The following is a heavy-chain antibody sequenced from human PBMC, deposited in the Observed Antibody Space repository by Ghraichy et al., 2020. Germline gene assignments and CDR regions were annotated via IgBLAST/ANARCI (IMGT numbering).Heavy chain of an antibody. CDR2: INHSGST. V-gene: IGHV4-34*01. J-gene: IGHJ6*03. Sequence: SETLSLTCAVYGGSFSGYYWSWIRQPPGKGLEWIGEINHSGSTNYNPSLKSRVTISVDTSKNQFSLKLSSVTAADTAVYYRARESSSSALDPRNYMDVWGKGTTVTVSS. CDR1: GGSFSGYY. D-gene: IGHD6-6*01. CDR3: ARESSSSALDPRNYMDV.